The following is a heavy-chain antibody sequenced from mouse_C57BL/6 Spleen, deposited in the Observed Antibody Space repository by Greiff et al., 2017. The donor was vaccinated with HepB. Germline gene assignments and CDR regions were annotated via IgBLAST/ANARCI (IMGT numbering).Heavy chain of an antibody. D-gene: IGHD1-1*01. V-gene: IGHV1-18*01. Sequence: VHVKQSGPELVKPGASVKIPCKASGYTFTDYNMDWVKQSHGKSLEWIGDINPNNGGTIYNQKFKGKATLTVDKSSSTAYMELRSLTSEDTAVYYCARRRYGSSFYWYFDVWGTGTTVTVSS. CDR3: ARRRYGSSFYWYFDV. J-gene: IGHJ1*03. CDR2: INPNNGGT. CDR1: GYTFTDYN.